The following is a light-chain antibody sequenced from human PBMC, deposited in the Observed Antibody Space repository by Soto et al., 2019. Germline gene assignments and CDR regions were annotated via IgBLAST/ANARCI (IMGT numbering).Light chain of an antibody. J-gene: IGKJ2*01. CDR2: SAS. CDR1: QDISHY. CDR3: QHYNTIPYS. Sequence: IQMTQSPSSLSASIGDRVTITCRASQDISHYLAWFQQKPGRAPKSLIYSASSLQSGVPSKFSGSGSGTDYTLTITILQPEYFATYCSQHYNTIPYSFGQGTKLEIK. V-gene: IGKV1-16*02.